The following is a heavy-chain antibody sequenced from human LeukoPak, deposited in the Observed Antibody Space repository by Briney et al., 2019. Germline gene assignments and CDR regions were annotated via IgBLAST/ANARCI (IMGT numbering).Heavy chain of an antibody. V-gene: IGHV3-66*01. CDR3: AKDKQWLVQIDY. CDR1: GFTVSSNY. CDR2: IYSGGST. Sequence: GGSLRLSCAASGFTVSSNYMSWVRQAPGKGLEWVSVIYSGGSTYYADSVKGRFTISRDNSKNTLYLQMNSLRAEDTAVYYCAKDKQWLVQIDYWGQGTLVTVSS. J-gene: IGHJ4*02. D-gene: IGHD6-19*01.